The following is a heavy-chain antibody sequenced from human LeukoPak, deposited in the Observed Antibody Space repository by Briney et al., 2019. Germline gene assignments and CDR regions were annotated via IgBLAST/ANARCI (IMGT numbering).Heavy chain of an antibody. CDR1: GDSVSSNSAA. Sequence: SQTLSLTCAISGDSVSSNSAAWNWIRQSPSRGLEWLGRTYYRSKWYNDYAVSVKSRITINPDTSKNQFSLQLNSVTPEDTAVYYCVLPTYYYYYYGMDVWGQGTTVTVSS. J-gene: IGHJ6*02. V-gene: IGHV6-1*01. CDR2: TYYRSKWYN. CDR3: VLPTYYYYYYGMDV.